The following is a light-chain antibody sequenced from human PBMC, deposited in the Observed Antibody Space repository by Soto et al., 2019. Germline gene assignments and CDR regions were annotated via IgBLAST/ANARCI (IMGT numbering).Light chain of an antibody. CDR2: STS. V-gene: IGKV1-39*01. J-gene: IGKJ4*01. Sequence: DIQMTQSPSSLSASVGDRVTITCRASQTIITYLNWFQQKPGKAPKLIIYSTSSLQSGVPSRFRGSGSGIDFTLTISSLQPEDFATYYCQQSYSIPLASGGGTKVEIK. CDR3: QQSYSIPLA. CDR1: QTIITY.